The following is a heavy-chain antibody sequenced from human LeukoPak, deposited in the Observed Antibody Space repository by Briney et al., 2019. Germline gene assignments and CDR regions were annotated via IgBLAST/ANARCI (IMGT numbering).Heavy chain of an antibody. CDR3: ACLWFGPDY. CDR2: INHSGGT. D-gene: IGHD3-10*01. Sequence: SETLSLTCAVYGGSFSGYYWSWIRQPPGKGLEWIGEINHSGGTNYNPSLKSRVTISVDTSKNQFSLKLSSVTAADTAVYYCACLWFGPDYWGQGTLVTVSS. V-gene: IGHV4-34*01. CDR1: GGSFSGYY. J-gene: IGHJ4*02.